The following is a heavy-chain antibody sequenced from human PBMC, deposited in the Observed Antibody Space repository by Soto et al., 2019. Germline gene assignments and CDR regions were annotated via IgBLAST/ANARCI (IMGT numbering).Heavy chain of an antibody. Sequence: QVQLVQSGAEVKKPGSSVKVSCKASGGTFSSYAISWVRQAPGQGLEWMGGIIPIFGKANYAQKFQGRVTITADESTSTAYMELSSLRSEDTAVYYCATDLIVVVPADRDYYYGMDVWGQGNTVTVSS. J-gene: IGHJ6*02. CDR1: GGTFSSYA. V-gene: IGHV1-69*01. CDR2: IIPIFGKA. D-gene: IGHD2-2*01. CDR3: ATDLIVVVPADRDYYYGMDV.